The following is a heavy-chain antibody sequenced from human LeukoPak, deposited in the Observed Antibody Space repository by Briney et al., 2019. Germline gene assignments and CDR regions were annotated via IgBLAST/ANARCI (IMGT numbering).Heavy chain of an antibody. D-gene: IGHD3-22*01. CDR1: GYTFTGYY. CDR2: INPNSGGT. Sequence: ASVKVSCKASGYTFTGYYMHWVRQAPGQGLEWMGRINPNSGGTNYAQEFQGRVTMTRDTSISTAYMELSRLRSDDTAVYYCARDLMYYDSSGYYNYWGQGTLVTVSS. J-gene: IGHJ4*02. V-gene: IGHV1-2*06. CDR3: ARDLMYYDSSGYYNY.